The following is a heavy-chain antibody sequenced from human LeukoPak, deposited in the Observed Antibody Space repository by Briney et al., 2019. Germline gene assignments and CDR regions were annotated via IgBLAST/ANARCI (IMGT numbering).Heavy chain of an antibody. Sequence: GGSLRLSCAASGFTFSSYDMHWVRQATGKGLEWVSAIGTAGDTYYPGSVKGRFTISRENAKNSLYLQMNSLRAGDTAVYYCARAFTVVGATGFDYWGQGTLVTVSP. J-gene: IGHJ4*02. CDR3: ARAFTVVGATGFDY. CDR1: GFTFSSYD. V-gene: IGHV3-13*01. D-gene: IGHD1-26*01. CDR2: IGTAGDT.